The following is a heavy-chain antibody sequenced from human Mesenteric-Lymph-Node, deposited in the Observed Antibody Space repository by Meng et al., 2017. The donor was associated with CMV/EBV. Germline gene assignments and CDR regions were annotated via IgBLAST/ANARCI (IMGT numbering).Heavy chain of an antibody. CDR3: ARNYGSGSYFFDY. V-gene: IGHV3-53*01. CDR2: TYSDGRT. CDR1: GVPVRSSY. Sequence: GESLKISCAVSGVPVRSSYMTWVRQAPGKGLEWVSLTYSDGRTYYADSVKGRFTISRDNSKNTLYLQMNSLRAGDTAVYYCARNYGSGSYFFDYWGQGTLVTVSS. D-gene: IGHD3-10*01. J-gene: IGHJ4*02.